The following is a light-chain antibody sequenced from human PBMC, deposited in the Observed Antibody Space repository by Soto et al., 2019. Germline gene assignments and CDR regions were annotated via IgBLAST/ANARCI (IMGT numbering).Light chain of an antibody. CDR3: QQYYSYPLT. J-gene: IGKJ4*01. Sequence: AIRMTQSPSSFSASTGDRVTITCRASQGISSYLAWYQQKPGKAPKLLIYAASTLQSGVPSSFSGSGSGTDFTLTIRCLQSEDFETYYCQQYYSYPLTFGGGTKVAIK. V-gene: IGKV1-8*01. CDR2: AAS. CDR1: QGISSY.